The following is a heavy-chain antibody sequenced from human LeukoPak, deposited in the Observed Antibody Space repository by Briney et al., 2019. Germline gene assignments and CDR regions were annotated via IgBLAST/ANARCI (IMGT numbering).Heavy chain of an antibody. CDR2: IYPGDSDT. CDR1: GYSFTSYW. J-gene: IGHJ5*02. D-gene: IGHD2-2*01. CDR3: ASGGRYCSSTSYYAFDP. V-gene: IGHV5-51*01. Sequence: GESLKISCKGSGYSFTSYWIGWVRQMPGKGLEWMGIIYPGDSDTRYSPSFQGQVTISADKSISTAYLQWSSLKASDTAMYYCASGGRYCSSTSYYAFDPWGQGTLVTVSS.